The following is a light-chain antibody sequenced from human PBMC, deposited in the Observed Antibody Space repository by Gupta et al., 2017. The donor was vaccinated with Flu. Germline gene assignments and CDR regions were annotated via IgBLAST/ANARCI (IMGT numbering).Light chain of an antibody. Sequence: DIQMTQSPSTLSASVGDRVTITCLASQSIRSWLAWYQQKPGKAPKLLIYKASSLESGVPSTFSGSGSGTEFTLTIISLQPDDFATYYCQQENSYRLTFGGGTKLEIK. CDR1: QSIRSW. CDR2: KAS. CDR3: QQENSYRLT. V-gene: IGKV1-5*03. J-gene: IGKJ4*01.